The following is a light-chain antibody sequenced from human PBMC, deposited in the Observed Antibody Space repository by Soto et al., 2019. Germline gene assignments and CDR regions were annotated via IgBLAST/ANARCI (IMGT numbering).Light chain of an antibody. J-gene: IGLJ1*01. CDR3: SPYTRSGTDV. CDR1: SSDVGGYNF. Sequence: QSALAQPASVSGSPGQSITISCTGTSSDVGGYNFVSWYQQHPGKAPKLMIYDVSYRPSGVSNRFSGSKSGNTASLIISGLQAEDEADYYCSPYTRSGTDVFGTGTKLTVL. V-gene: IGLV2-14*01. CDR2: DVS.